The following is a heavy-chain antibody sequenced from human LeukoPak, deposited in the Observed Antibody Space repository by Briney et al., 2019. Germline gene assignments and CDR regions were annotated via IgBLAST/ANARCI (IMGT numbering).Heavy chain of an antibody. CDR3: ARESGDYYDSSGYPDY. D-gene: IGHD3-22*01. CDR2: ISAYNGNT. CDR1: GYTFTSYG. Sequence: ASVKFSCKASGYTFTSYGISWVRQAPGQGLEWMGWISAYNGNTNYAQKLQGRVTMTTDTSTSTAYMELRSLRSDDTAVYYCARESGDYYDSSGYPDYWGQGTLVTVSS. V-gene: IGHV1-18*01. J-gene: IGHJ4*02.